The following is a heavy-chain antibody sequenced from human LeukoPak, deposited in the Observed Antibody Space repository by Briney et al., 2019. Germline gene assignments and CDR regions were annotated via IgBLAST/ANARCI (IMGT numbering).Heavy chain of an antibody. CDR2: INHSGST. J-gene: IGHJ4*02. D-gene: IGHD3-9*01. Sequence: PSETLSLTCAVYGGSFSGYYWSWIRQPPGKGLEWIGEINHSGSTNYNPSLKSRVTISVDTSKNQFSLKLSSVTAADTAMYYCARGKRDILTGYYKRARGYFDYWGQGTLVTVSS. V-gene: IGHV4-34*01. CDR3: ARGKRDILTGYYKRARGYFDY. CDR1: GGSFSGYY.